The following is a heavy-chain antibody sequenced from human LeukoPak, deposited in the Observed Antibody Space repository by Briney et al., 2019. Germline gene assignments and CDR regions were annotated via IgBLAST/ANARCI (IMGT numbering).Heavy chain of an antibody. J-gene: IGHJ3*02. CDR1: GYIFATYW. Sequence: GESLKISFQGSGYIFATYWIGWVRQMPGKGLEWIGIIFPGDSDTKYSTSFQSQVNISSDKSISTAHLQWNSLKHSDTGMDYCARVKIMITFGGVMAHAFDIWGQGKMVTVSS. CDR2: IFPGDSDT. CDR3: ARVKIMITFGGVMAHAFDI. V-gene: IGHV5-51*01. D-gene: IGHD3-16*01.